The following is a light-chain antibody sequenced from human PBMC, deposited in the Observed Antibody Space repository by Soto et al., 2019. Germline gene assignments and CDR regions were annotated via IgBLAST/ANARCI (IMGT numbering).Light chain of an antibody. V-gene: IGKV1-12*01. Sequence: DRVTITCRASQDIITWLAWYQQKPGKAPNLLIYTASNLQSGVPSRFSGSGSGTHFTLTISSLQPEDFGTYYCQQTDSFPITFGQGTRLEIK. J-gene: IGKJ5*01. CDR3: QQTDSFPIT. CDR2: TAS. CDR1: QDIITW.